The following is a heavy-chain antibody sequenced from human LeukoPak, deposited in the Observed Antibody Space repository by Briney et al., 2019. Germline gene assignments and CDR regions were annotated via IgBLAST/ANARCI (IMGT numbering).Heavy chain of an antibody. Sequence: SETLSLTCTVSGASINSYYWNWIRQPPGKSREWIGYIYFTGISNYNPSLKSRVTMSLDTSKNQVSLKLTSVTAADTAGYYCVRLTGPFDCWGQGTLVTVSS. CDR1: GASINSYY. D-gene: IGHD1-14*01. J-gene: IGHJ4*02. CDR2: IYFTGIS. V-gene: IGHV4-59*08. CDR3: VRLTGPFDC.